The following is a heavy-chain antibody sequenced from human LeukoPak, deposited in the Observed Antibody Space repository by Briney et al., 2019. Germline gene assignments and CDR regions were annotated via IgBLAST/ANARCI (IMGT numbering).Heavy chain of an antibody. J-gene: IGHJ3*02. CDR1: GFTFSSYA. CDR2: ISGSGGST. D-gene: IGHD2-2*01. CDR3: AKDPGGVVPAAADAFDI. Sequence: GGSLRLSCAASGFTFSSYAMSWVRQAPGKGLDRVSAISGSGGSTYYADSVKGRFTISRDNSKNTLYLQMNSLRAEDTAVYYCAKDPGGVVPAAADAFDIWGQGTMVTVSS. V-gene: IGHV3-23*01.